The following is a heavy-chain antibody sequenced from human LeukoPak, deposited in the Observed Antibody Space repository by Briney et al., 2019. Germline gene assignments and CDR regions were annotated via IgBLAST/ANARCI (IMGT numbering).Heavy chain of an antibody. D-gene: IGHD3-9*01. V-gene: IGHV3-30-3*01. Sequence: PGGSLRLSCAASGFTFSSYAMHWVRQAPGKGLEWVAVISYDGSNKYYADSVKGRFTISRDNSKNTLYLQMNSLRSEDTAVYYCAITQLRLRYFDWFRRTGAFDIWGQGTMVTVSS. CDR1: GFTFSSYA. J-gene: IGHJ3*02. CDR3: AITQLRLRYFDWFRRTGAFDI. CDR2: ISYDGSNK.